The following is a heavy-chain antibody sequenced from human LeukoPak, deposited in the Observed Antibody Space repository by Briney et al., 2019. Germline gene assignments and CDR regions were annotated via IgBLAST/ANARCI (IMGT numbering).Heavy chain of an antibody. Sequence: GSLRLSCAASGFTFSSYWMHWVRQAPGKGLVWVSRINSDGSSTSYADSVKGRFTISRDNAKNTLYLQMNSLRAEDTAVYYCARERRIASNWFDPWGQGTLVTVSS. CDR3: ARERRIASNWFDP. V-gene: IGHV3-74*01. CDR1: GFTFSSYW. CDR2: INSDGSST. D-gene: IGHD6-13*01. J-gene: IGHJ5*02.